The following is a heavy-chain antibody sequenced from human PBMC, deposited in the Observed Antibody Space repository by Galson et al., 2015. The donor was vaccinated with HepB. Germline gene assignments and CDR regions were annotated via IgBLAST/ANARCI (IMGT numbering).Heavy chain of an antibody. CDR2: ISYDGSNK. CDR1: GFTFSSYG. CDR3: AKEGQRGYSYGGYFDY. D-gene: IGHD5-18*01. V-gene: IGHV3-30*18. J-gene: IGHJ4*02. Sequence: SLRLSCAASGFTFSSYGMHWVRQAPGKGLEWVAVISYDGSNKYYADSVKGRFTISRDNSKNTLYLQMNSLRAEDTAVYYCAKEGQRGYSYGGYFDYWGQGTLVTVSS.